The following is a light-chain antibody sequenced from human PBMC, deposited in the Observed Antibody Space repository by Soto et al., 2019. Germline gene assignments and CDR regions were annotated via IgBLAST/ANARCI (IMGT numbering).Light chain of an antibody. CDR3: QQFNDYPPIT. V-gene: IGKV1D-13*01. CDR1: QSISSY. J-gene: IGKJ5*01. Sequence: IQMTQSPSSLSASVVDRVTITCRASQSISSYLNWYQQKPGKAPKLLIYDASSLESGVPSRFSGSGSGTDFTLTISSLQPDDFATYYCQQFNDYPPITFGQGTRLEIK. CDR2: DAS.